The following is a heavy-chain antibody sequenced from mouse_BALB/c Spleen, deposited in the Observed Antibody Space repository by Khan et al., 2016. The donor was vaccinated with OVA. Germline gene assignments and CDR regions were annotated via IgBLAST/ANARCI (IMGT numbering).Heavy chain of an antibody. CDR2: IRSKSNNYAT. CDR1: GFTFNTYA. CDR3: MIHVYFDY. Sequence: EVQLVESGGGLVQPKGSLKLSCAASGFTFNTYAMNWVRQAPGKGLEWVARIRSKSNNYATYYADSVKDRFTISSDDSHSMLYLQMNNLKTVDTAMYYCMIHVYFDYWGQGTKRTGS. V-gene: IGHV10-1*02. J-gene: IGHJ2*01.